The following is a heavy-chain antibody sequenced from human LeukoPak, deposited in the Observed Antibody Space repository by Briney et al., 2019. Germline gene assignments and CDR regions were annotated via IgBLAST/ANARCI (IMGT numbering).Heavy chain of an antibody. D-gene: IGHD6-19*01. Sequence: GGSVRLSCAASGFTFSYYTMNWVRQAPGKGLEWVSSISSSSSYIFYADSVKGRFTISRDNAKNSLYLQMNSLRAEDTAVYYCARGTYYSSVPLDYWGQGTLVTVSS. V-gene: IGHV3-21*01. CDR1: GFTFSYYT. CDR3: ARGTYYSSVPLDY. CDR2: ISSSSSYI. J-gene: IGHJ4*02.